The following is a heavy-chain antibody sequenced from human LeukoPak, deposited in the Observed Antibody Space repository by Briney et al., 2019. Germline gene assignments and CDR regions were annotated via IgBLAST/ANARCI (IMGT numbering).Heavy chain of an antibody. Sequence: SETLSLTCTVSGGSISGYYWSWIRQPPGKGLEWIGYIYYSGSTNYNPSLKSRVTISVDTSKNQFSLKLSSVTAADTAVYYCARYDSSGWYFLDYWGQGTLVTVSS. CDR1: GGSISGYY. J-gene: IGHJ4*02. CDR3: ARYDSSGWYFLDY. D-gene: IGHD6-19*01. V-gene: IGHV4-59*08. CDR2: IYYSGST.